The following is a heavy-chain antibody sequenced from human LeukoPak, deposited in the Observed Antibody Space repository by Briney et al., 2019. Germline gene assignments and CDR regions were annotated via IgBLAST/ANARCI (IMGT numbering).Heavy chain of an antibody. V-gene: IGHV1-69*05. CDR3: ARHADYSYDAN. J-gene: IGHJ4*02. CDR2: IIPIFGTA. D-gene: IGHD5-18*01. CDR1: GGTFSSYA. Sequence: EASVKVPCKASGGTFSSYAISWVRQAPGQGLEWMGGIIPIFGTANYAQKFQGRVTITTDESTSTAYMELSSLRSEDTAVYYCARHADYSYDANWGQGTLVTVSS.